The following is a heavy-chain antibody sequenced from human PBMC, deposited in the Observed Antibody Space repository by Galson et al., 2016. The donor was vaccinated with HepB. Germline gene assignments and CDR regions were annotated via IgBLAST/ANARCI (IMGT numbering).Heavy chain of an antibody. CDR1: GSTFSSYA. CDR3: ARCERYGSGWYGKNDY. D-gene: IGHD6-13*01. Sequence: SLRLSCAASGSTFSSYAMTWVRQAPGKGLEWVSAGYGGGGGPHYADSVKGRFTMSRDISRNTLYLQMNSLRAEDTAVYYCARCERYGSGWYGKNDYWGQGTLVTVSS. J-gene: IGHJ4*02. CDR2: GYGGGGGP. V-gene: IGHV3-23*01.